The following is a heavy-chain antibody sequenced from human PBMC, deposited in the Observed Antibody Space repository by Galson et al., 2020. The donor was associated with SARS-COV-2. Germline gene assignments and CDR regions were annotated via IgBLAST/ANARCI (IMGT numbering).Heavy chain of an antibody. J-gene: IGHJ4*02. CDR2: ISYDGSNK. Sequence: GGSLRLSCAASGFTFSSYAMHWVRQAPGKGLEWVAVISYDGSNKYYADSVKGRFTISRDNSKNTLYLQMNSLRAEDTAVYYCAREVDIVVVVAATNYWGQGTLVTVSS. CDR1: GFTFSSYA. V-gene: IGHV3-30-3*01. CDR3: AREVDIVVVVAATNY. D-gene: IGHD2-15*01.